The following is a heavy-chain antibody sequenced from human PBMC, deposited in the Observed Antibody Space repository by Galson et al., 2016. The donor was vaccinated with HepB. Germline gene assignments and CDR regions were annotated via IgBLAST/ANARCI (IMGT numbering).Heavy chain of an antibody. CDR3: VLDYGHYFGRY. CDR2: IVPPITLT. V-gene: IGHV1-69*02. CDR1: GGTSSSYS. Sequence: SVKVSCKASGGTSSSYSFSWVRQAPGQGLEWMGRIVPPITLTHYAQRFQGRVTITADKSTSTTYMEVNSLRSEDTAVYYCVLDYGHYFGRYWGQGTLVTVSS. J-gene: IGHJ4*02. D-gene: IGHD4/OR15-4a*01.